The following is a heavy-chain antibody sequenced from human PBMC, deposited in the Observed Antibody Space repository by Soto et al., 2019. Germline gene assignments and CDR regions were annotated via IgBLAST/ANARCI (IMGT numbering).Heavy chain of an antibody. CDR3: ARGGYYDNSWGKLSHYGLDV. V-gene: IGHV1-18*01. D-gene: IGHD3-16*01. J-gene: IGHJ6*02. CDR1: GYTFIRYG. CDR2: ISPYNDYT. Sequence: QVQLAQSANEVKKPGASVRVSCKAAGYTFIRYGIAWVRQAPGQGLEWMGWISPYNDYTVYAQKFQGRFSMTADTSTRTVYMNLRGLKSADTAVYYCARGGYYDNSWGKLSHYGLDVCGQGTSVSVSS.